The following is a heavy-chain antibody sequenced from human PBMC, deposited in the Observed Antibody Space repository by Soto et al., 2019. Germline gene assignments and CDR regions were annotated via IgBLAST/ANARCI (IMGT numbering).Heavy chain of an antibody. CDR2: AYWDDDK. Sequence: QITLKESGPTLVTPTQTRTLTCTFSGISLSTSGGGVGWIRQPPGKALEWLAPAYWDDDKRYSPSLKSRLTIVNVTSKNPVVLTMTNIDPVDTAAYYCAQATKPCIAAAGSPCNWFDLWCQGTLVTVSS. V-gene: IGHV2-5*02. CDR1: GISLSTSGGG. D-gene: IGHD6-13*01. CDR3: AQATKPCIAAAGSPCNWFDL. J-gene: IGHJ5*02.